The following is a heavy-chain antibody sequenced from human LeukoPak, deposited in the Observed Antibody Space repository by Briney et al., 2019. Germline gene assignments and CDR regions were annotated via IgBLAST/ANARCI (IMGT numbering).Heavy chain of an antibody. CDR2: FDPEDGET. V-gene: IGHV1-24*01. CDR3: ATGNSGSYYGEIDY. CDR1: GYTLTELS. Sequence: VASVKVSCKVSGYTLTELSMHWVRQAPGKGLEWMGGFDPEDGETIYAQKFQGRVTMAEDTSTDTAYMELSSLRSEDTAVYYCATGNSGSYYGEIDYWGQGTLVTVSS. D-gene: IGHD1-26*01. J-gene: IGHJ4*02.